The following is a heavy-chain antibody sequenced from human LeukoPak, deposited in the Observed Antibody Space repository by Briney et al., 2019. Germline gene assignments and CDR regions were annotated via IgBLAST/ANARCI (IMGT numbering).Heavy chain of an antibody. CDR2: ISGSGGST. V-gene: IGHV3-23*01. J-gene: IGHJ4*02. CDR1: GFTFSSYA. Sequence: GGSLRLSCAASGFTFSSYAMSWVRQAPGKGLEWVSAISGSGGSTYYADSVKGRFTISRDNSKNTLYLQMSSLRAEDTAVYYCATNSPFLGIRGYFDYWGQGTLVTVSS. CDR3: ATNSPFLGIRGYFDY. D-gene: IGHD7-27*01.